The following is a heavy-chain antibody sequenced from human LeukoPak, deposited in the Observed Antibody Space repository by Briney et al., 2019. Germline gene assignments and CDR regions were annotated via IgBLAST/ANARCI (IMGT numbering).Heavy chain of an antibody. J-gene: IGHJ5*02. V-gene: IGHV4-59*01. CDR3: ARNHGSGRGEWFDP. CDR1: GGSISSYY. D-gene: IGHD3-10*01. Sequence: SETLSLTCTVSGGSISSYYWSWIRQPPGKGLEWLGYIYYSGSTNYNPSLKSRVTISVDTSKNQFSLKISSVTAADTAVYYCARNHGSGRGEWFDPWGQGTLVTVSS. CDR2: IYYSGST.